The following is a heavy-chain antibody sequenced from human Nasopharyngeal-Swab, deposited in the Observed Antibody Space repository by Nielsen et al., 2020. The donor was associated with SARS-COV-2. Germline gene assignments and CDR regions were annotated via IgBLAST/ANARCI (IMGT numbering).Heavy chain of an antibody. Sequence: SETLSLTCTVSGGSISSYYWSWIRQPPGKGLEWIGYIYYSGSTNYNPSLKSRVTISVDTSKNQFSLKLGSVTAADTAVYYCARQPRYSSGWYRYFDLWGRGTLVTVSS. CDR2: IYYSGST. CDR3: ARQPRYSSGWYRYFDL. CDR1: GGSISSYY. V-gene: IGHV4-59*08. J-gene: IGHJ2*01. D-gene: IGHD6-19*01.